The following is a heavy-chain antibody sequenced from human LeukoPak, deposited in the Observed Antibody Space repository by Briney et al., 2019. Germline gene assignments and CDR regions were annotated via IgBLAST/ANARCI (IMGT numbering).Heavy chain of an antibody. V-gene: IGHV5-51*01. D-gene: IGHD3-10*01. J-gene: IGHJ4*02. CDR2: IYPDDSDT. CDR1: GYSFTSYW. Sequence: GESLKISCKGSGYSFTSYWIGWVRQMPGKGLEWMGIIYPDDSDTRYSPSFQGQVTISADKSSSTAFLQWSSLKASDTAMYYCAKGGGFGEQGVYFDYWGQGTLVTVSS. CDR3: AKGGGFGEQGVYFDY.